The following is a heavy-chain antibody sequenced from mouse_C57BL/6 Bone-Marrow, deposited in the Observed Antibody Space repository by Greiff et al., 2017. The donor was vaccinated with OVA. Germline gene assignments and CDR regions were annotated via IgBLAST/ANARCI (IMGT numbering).Heavy chain of an antibody. CDR1: GYTFTSYW. D-gene: IGHD1-1*01. V-gene: IGHV1-59*01. J-gene: IGHJ2*01. CDR3: ARRYYGSSYFDY. CDR2: IDPSDSYT. Sequence: VQLQQPGAELVRPGTSVKLSCKASGYTFTSYWMHWVKQRPGQGLEWIGVIDPSDSYTNYNQKFKGKATLTVDTSSSTAYMQLSSLTSEDSAVYYCARRYYGSSYFDYWGQGTTLTVSS.